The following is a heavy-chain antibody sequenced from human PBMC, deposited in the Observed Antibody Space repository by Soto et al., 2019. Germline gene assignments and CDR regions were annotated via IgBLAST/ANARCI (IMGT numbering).Heavy chain of an antibody. J-gene: IGHJ5*02. CDR1: GFTFSSYW. Sequence: EVQLVESGGGLVQPGGSLRLSCAVSGFTFSSYWMHWVRQAPGKGLVWVSRIHSDGSSTTYADSVKGRFTISRDNAKNTLNLQMTSLRAEDTAVYYCARGKWFAFGPWGQGTLVTVSS. CDR3: ARGKWFAFGP. V-gene: IGHV3-74*01. D-gene: IGHD3-10*01. CDR2: IHSDGSST.